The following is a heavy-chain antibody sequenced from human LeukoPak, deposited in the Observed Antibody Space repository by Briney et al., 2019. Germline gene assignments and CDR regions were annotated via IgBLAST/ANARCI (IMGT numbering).Heavy chain of an antibody. V-gene: IGHV3-7*01. CDR1: GFTFSNYW. D-gene: IGHD2-15*01. CDR2: IKQDGSEK. CDR3: ASPEGGVDY. Sequence: AGGSLRLSCAASGFTFSNYWMNWARQAPGKGLEWVANIKQDGSEKYYADSVKGRFTISRDNSKNTLYLQMNSLRAEDTAVYYCASPEGGVDYWGQGTLATVSS. J-gene: IGHJ4*02.